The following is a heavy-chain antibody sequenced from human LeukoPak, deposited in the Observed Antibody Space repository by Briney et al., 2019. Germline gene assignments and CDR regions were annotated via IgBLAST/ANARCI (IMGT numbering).Heavy chain of an antibody. D-gene: IGHD3-10*01. J-gene: IGHJ4*02. CDR2: IIPIFGTA. Sequence: GASVKVSCKASGGTFSSYAISWVRQAPGQGLEWMGGIIPIFGTANYAQKFQGRVTITADESTSTAYMELSSLRSEDTAVYYCARSQRPSGTQGDYWGQGTLVTVSS. V-gene: IGHV1-69*13. CDR1: GGTFSSYA. CDR3: ARSQRPSGTQGDY.